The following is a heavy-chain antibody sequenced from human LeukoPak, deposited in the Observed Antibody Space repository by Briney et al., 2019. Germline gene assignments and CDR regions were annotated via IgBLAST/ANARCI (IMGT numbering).Heavy chain of an antibody. CDR1: GGSISSYY. D-gene: IGHD2-8*01. V-gene: IGHV4-59*08. CDR2: IYYSGST. Sequence: SETLSLTCTVSGGSISSYYWSWIRQPSGKGLEWIGYIYYSGSTNYNPSLKSRVTISVDTSKNQFSLKLSSVTAADTAVYYCARCTSVYYGMDVWGQGTTVTVSS. CDR3: ARCTSVYYGMDV. J-gene: IGHJ6*02.